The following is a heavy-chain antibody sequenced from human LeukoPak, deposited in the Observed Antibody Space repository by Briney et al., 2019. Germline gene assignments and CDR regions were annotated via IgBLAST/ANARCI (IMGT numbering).Heavy chain of an antibody. CDR1: GGTFSSYA. V-gene: IGHV1-69*13. CDR2: IIPIFGTA. D-gene: IGHD5/OR15-5a*01. CDR3: VSEGASTIYGMDV. Sequence: ASVKVSCKASGGTFSSYAISWVRQAPGQGLEWMGGIIPIFGTANYAQKFQGRVTITADESTSTAYMELSGLRSEDTAVYYCVSEGASTIYGMDVWGQGTTVTVSS. J-gene: IGHJ6*02.